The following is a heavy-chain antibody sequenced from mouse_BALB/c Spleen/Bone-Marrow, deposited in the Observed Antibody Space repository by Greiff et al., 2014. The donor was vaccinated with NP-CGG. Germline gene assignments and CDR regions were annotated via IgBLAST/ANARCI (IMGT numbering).Heavy chain of an antibody. CDR2: IDTSDSYT. CDR1: GYTFTDYW. V-gene: IGHV1-69*01. D-gene: IGHD4-1*01. CDR3: ARGDWDDAY. J-gene: IGHJ3*01. Sequence: LVESGAELMMPGASVKMSCKASGYTFTDYWMHWVKQRPGQGLEWIGAIDTSDSYTSYNQKFKGKATLTVDESSSTAYMQLSSLTSEDSAVYYCARGDWDDAYWGQGTLVTVSA.